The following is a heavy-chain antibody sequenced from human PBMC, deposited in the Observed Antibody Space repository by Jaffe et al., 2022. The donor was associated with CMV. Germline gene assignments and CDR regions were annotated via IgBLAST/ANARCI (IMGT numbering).Heavy chain of an antibody. J-gene: IGHJ6*02. V-gene: IGHV3-23*01. CDR3: ARGRTSIYYYGMDV. Sequence: EVQLLESGGGLVQPGGSLRLSCVGSEFTFSSYGMNWVRQAPGKGLEWVSGISGSGGNTYYGDSVMGRFTISRDNSKNTLYLQMNSLRAGDTAVYYCARGRTSIYYYGMDVWGQGTTVTVSS. CDR1: EFTFSSYG. CDR2: ISGSGGNT.